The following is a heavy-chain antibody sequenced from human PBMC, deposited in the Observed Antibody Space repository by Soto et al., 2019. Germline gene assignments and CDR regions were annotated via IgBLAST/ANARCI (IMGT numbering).Heavy chain of an antibody. CDR1: GYTFTSYG. J-gene: IGHJ6*02. Sequence: ASVKVSCKASGYTFTSYGISWVRQAPGQGLEWMGWISAYNGNTNYAQKLQGRVTMTTDTSTSTAYMELRSLGSDDMAVYYCARADYGQYYYYYGMDVWGQGTKVTVSS. D-gene: IGHD3-16*01. V-gene: IGHV1-18*03. CDR2: ISAYNGNT. CDR3: ARADYGQYYYYYGMDV.